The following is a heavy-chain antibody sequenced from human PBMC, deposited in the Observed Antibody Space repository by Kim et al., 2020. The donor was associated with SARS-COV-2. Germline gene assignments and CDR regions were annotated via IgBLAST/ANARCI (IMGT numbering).Heavy chain of an antibody. CDR2: ISYDGSNK. CDR1: GFTFSSYG. V-gene: IGHV3-30*18. D-gene: IGHD5-18*01. CDR3: AKDLRGYSYGYSDY. Sequence: GGSLRLSCAASGFTFSSYGMHWVRQAPGKGLEWVAVISYDGSNKYYADSVKGRFTISRDNSKNTLYLQMNSLRAEDTAVYYCAKDLRGYSYGYSDYWGQG. J-gene: IGHJ4*02.